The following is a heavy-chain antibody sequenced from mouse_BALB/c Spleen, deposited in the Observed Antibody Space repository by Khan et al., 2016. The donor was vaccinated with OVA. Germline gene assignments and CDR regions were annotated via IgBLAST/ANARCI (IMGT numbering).Heavy chain of an antibody. CDR2: ISSGGSYT. CDR1: GFTFSSYG. V-gene: IGHV5-6*01. D-gene: IGHD2-10*01. J-gene: IGHJ4*01. Sequence: EVELVESGGDLVKPGGSLKVSCAASGFTFSSYGMSWVRQTPDKRLEWVATISSGGSYTYFPDSVKGRFTISRDNAKNHLYLQMSSLKSEDTAMYDCASAYYGNEYYAIDYWGQGTSVTVSS. CDR3: ASAYYGNEYYAIDY.